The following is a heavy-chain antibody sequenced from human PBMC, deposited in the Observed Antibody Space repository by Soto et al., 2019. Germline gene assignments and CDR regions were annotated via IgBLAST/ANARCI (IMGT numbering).Heavy chain of an antibody. Sequence: GGSLRLSCAAAGVTFSSYAMSWVRLAPGKGLEWVSAISGSGGSTYYADSVRGRFTISRDNSKNTLYLQMNSLRAEDTAVYYCAKCPLGGWYFDYWGQGTLVTVSS. D-gene: IGHD6-19*01. CDR1: GVTFSSYA. V-gene: IGHV3-23*01. J-gene: IGHJ4*02. CDR3: AKCPLGGWYFDY. CDR2: ISGSGGST.